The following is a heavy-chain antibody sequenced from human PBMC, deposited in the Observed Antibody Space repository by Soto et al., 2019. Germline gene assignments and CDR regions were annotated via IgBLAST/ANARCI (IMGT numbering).Heavy chain of an antibody. V-gene: IGHV3-30*03. Sequence: QVQLVESGGGVVQPGRSLRLSCAASGFTFSSYGMHWVRQAPGKGLEWVAVISYDGSNKYYADSVKCRFTITRDHSKNTLYLQMNILRAEDTAVYYCASDLGRGGRDAFDIWGQGTMVTVSS. CDR1: GFTFSSYG. J-gene: IGHJ3*02. CDR2: ISYDGSNK. D-gene: IGHD7-27*01. CDR3: ASDLGRGGRDAFDI.